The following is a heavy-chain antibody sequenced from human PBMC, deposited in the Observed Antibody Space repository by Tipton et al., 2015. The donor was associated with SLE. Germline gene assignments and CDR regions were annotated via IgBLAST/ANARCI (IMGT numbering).Heavy chain of an antibody. CDR3: ARESDYSNSFDS. CDR2: IYTSGSA. Sequence: TLSLTCTVSGASISSGSYYCSWIRQPAGKGLEWIGHIYTSGSATCNPSLISRVAMSVDTSKNQFSLELSSVTAADAATYYCARESDYSNSFDSWGQGTLVNVSS. CDR1: GASISSGSYY. D-gene: IGHD4-11*01. V-gene: IGHV4-61*09. J-gene: IGHJ4*02.